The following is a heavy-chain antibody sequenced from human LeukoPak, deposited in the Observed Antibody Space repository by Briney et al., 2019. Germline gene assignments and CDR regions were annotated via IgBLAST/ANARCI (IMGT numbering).Heavy chain of an antibody. CDR1: GGSISSSSYY. CDR3: ARAFRIQLWLRWFDP. V-gene: IGHV4-39*07. Sequence: SETLSLTCTVSGGSISSSSYYWGWIRQPPGKGLEWIGSIYYSGSTYYNPSLKSRVTISVDTSKNQFSLKLSSVTAADTAVYYCARAFRIQLWLRWFDPWGQGTLVTVSS. CDR2: IYYSGST. D-gene: IGHD5-18*01. J-gene: IGHJ5*02.